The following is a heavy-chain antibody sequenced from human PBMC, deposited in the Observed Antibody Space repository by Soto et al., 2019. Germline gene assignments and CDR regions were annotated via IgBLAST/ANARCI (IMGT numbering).Heavy chain of an antibody. J-gene: IGHJ4*02. Sequence: EVQLVESGGGLVQPGESLRVSCAASGFTFSAYWMSWVRQAPGKGLEWVANIKQDGSEKHYVDSVKGRFTISRDNSKNMLFLQMNSLRAEDTAIYYCAKKANSGPGSQYFDNWGQGTLVTVSS. CDR1: GFTFSAYW. V-gene: IGHV3-7*03. D-gene: IGHD3-10*01. CDR2: IKQDGSEK. CDR3: AKKANSGPGSQYFDN.